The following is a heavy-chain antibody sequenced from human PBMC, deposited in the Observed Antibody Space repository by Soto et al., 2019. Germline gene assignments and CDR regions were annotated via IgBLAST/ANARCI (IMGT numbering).Heavy chain of an antibody. D-gene: IGHD3-10*01. Sequence: GGSLRLSCAASGLTVSSNYMSWVRQAPGKGLEWVSVIYSGGSTYYADSVKGRFTISRDNSKNTLYLQMNSLRAEDTAVYYCARDLGGGYYYYYGMDVWGQGTTVTVSS. CDR3: ARDLGGGYYYYYGMDV. CDR1: GLTVSSNY. J-gene: IGHJ6*02. V-gene: IGHV3-53*01. CDR2: IYSGGST.